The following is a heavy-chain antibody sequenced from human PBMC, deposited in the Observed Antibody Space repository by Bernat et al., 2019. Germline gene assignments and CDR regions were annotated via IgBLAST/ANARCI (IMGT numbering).Heavy chain of an antibody. J-gene: IGHJ6*03. CDR1: GFTFSSYW. CDR2: IKQDGSEK. V-gene: IGHV3-7*03. CDR3: ASAPMTTVTTSSLDYMDV. Sequence: EVQLVESGGGLVQPGGSLRLSCAASGFTFSSYWMSWVRQAPGKGLEWVANIKQDGSEKYYVDSVNGRFTISRDNAKNSLYLQMNSLRAEDTAVYYCASAPMTTVTTSSLDYMDVWGKGTTVTVSS. D-gene: IGHD4-11*01.